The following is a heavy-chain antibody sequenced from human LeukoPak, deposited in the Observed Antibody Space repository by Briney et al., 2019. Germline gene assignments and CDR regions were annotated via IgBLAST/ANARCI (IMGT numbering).Heavy chain of an antibody. V-gene: IGHV3-11*01. Sequence: PGGSLRLSCAASGLRFSDYYVSWIRQAPGKGLQWVSYISSGGDIMHYADSVKGRFTSSRDNSKNTPYLQMNSLRAEDTAVYYCAKGDSSGYQNYFDYWGQGTLVTVSS. CDR3: AKGDSSGYQNYFDY. CDR1: GLRFSDYY. D-gene: IGHD3-22*01. J-gene: IGHJ4*02. CDR2: ISSGGDIM.